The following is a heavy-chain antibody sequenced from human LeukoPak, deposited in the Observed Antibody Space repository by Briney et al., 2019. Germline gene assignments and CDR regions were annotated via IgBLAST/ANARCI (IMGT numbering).Heavy chain of an antibody. CDR3: ASGDYYGSGSYAFDI. Sequence: SETLSLTCTVSSGSISTSNYYWGWVRQPPGKALEWIGNIFYSGSTYYSPSLKSRVTISLDTSKNQFSLKLSSVTAADTAVYYCASGDYYGSGSYAFDIWGQGTMVTVSS. V-gene: IGHV4-39*07. CDR2: IFYSGST. D-gene: IGHD3-10*01. CDR1: SGSISTSNYY. J-gene: IGHJ3*02.